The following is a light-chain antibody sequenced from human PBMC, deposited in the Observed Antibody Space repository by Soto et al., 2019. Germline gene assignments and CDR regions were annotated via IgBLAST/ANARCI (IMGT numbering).Light chain of an antibody. CDR2: DAS. Sequence: EIVMTQSPATLSVSPGEGATVSCRASQSVSSHLAWYQHKPGQAPRLLFYDASTVATGIPVRFRGSGSGTAFTLAVSSLQSEDFAVYYCQHYHGWPITVRQGTRLEIK. J-gene: IGKJ5*01. CDR3: QHYHGWPIT. CDR1: QSVSSH. V-gene: IGKV3-15*01.